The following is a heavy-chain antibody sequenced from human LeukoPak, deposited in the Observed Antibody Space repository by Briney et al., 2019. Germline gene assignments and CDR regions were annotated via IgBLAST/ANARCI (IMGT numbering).Heavy chain of an antibody. V-gene: IGHV3-30-3*01. Sequence: LSLTCTVSGGSISRSSYYWGWIRQPPGKGLEWVAVISNNGSNKYYADSVRGRFTISRDNSKNTLYLQMNSLRAEDTAVYYCARTIVVVTGPWDYWGQGTLVTVSS. CDR3: ARTIVVVTGPWDY. D-gene: IGHD2-21*02. CDR2: ISNNGSNK. CDR1: GGSISRSS. J-gene: IGHJ4*02.